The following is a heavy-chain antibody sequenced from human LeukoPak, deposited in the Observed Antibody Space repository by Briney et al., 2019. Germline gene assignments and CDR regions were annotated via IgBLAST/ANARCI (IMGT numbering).Heavy chain of an antibody. J-gene: IGHJ4*02. V-gene: IGHV1-69*04. CDR1: GGTFSSYA. CDR3: ARDSSTVTTSH. D-gene: IGHD4-11*01. CDR2: IIPILGIA. Sequence: GASVKVSCKASGGTFSSYAISWVRQAPGQGLEWMGRIIPILGIANYAQKFQGRVTMTRDTSISTAYMELSRLRSDDTAVYYCARDSSTVTTSHWGQGTLVTVSS.